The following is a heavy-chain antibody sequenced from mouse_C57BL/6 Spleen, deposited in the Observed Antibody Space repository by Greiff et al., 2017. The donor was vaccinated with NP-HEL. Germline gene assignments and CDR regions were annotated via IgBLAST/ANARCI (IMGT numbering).Heavy chain of an antibody. D-gene: IGHD1-1*01. V-gene: IGHV5-4*01. Sequence: EVKLMESGGGLVKPGGSLKLSCAASGFTFSSYAMSWVRQTPEKRLEWVATISDGGSYTYYPDNVKGRFTISRDNAKNNLYLQMSHLKSEDTAMDYCARDRDYYGSSPDYWGQGTTLTVSS. CDR2: ISDGGSYT. J-gene: IGHJ2*01. CDR1: GFTFSSYA. CDR3: ARDRDYYGSSPDY.